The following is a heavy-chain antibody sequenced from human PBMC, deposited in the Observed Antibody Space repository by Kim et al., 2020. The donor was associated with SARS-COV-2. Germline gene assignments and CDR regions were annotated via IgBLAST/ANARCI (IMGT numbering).Heavy chain of an antibody. CDR3: ARSSPGMDV. J-gene: IGHJ6*02. CDR2: STI. V-gene: IGHV3-48*01. Sequence: STIYYADSVKGRFTISRDNAKNSLYLQMNSLRAEDTAVYYCARSSPGMDVWGQGTTVTVSS. D-gene: IGHD3-10*01.